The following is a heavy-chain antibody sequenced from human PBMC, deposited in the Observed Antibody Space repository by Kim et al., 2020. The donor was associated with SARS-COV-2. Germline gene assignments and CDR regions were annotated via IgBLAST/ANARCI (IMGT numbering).Heavy chain of an antibody. D-gene: IGHD3-16*01. CDR1: AFTFSVYG. CDR2: IWNDGTTT. CDR3: ATDRGGAPFDM. V-gene: IGHV3-33*01. J-gene: IGHJ3*02. Sequence: GGSLRLSCAASAFTFSVYGMHWVRQAPGKGLEWVAVIWNDGTTTSYADSVKGRFTISRDNSKNTLYLQMNSLRAEDTAVYYCATDRGGAPFDMWGQGTLVPVSS.